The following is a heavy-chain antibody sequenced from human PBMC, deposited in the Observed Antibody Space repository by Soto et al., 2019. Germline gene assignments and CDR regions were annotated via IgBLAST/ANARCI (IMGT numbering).Heavy chain of an antibody. CDR2: ITGGGITT. J-gene: IGHJ5*02. CDR3: VKGSAAKPEGNWFDP. Sequence: EVQLLESGGGLVQPGGSLTLSCTASGVNFRNFAMTWVRQAPGKGLEWVSAITGGGITTYFADFVEGRFTISRDNSKNTLYLEMNSLRAEDSAVYYCVKGSAAKPEGNWFDPWGQGTLVTVSS. CDR1: GVNFRNFA. V-gene: IGHV3-23*01. D-gene: IGHD2-2*01.